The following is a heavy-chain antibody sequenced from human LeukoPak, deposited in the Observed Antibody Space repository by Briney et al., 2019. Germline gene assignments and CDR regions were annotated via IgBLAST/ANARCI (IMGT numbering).Heavy chain of an antibody. V-gene: IGHV4-30-2*01. Sequence: SETLSLTCTVSGGSISSGGYYWSWIRQPPGKGLEWIGYIYHSGSTYYNPSLKSRVTISVDRSKNQFSLKLSSVTAADTAVYYCVRGYSSSPGANWFDPWGQGTLVTVSS. J-gene: IGHJ5*02. CDR1: GGSISSGGYY. CDR3: VRGYSSSPGANWFDP. D-gene: IGHD6-6*01. CDR2: IYHSGST.